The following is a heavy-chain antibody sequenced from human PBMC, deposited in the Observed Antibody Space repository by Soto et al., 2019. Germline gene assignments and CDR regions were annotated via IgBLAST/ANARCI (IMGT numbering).Heavy chain of an antibody. J-gene: IGHJ4*02. CDR3: ARDVSGYDLSGYFDY. D-gene: IGHD5-12*01. CDR2: IWYDGSNK. Sequence: GGSLRLSCAASGFTFSSYGMHWVRQAPGKGLEWVAVIWYDGSNKYYADSVKGRFTISRDNSKNTLYLQMNSLRAEDTAVYYCARDVSGYDLSGYFDYWGQGTLVTVSS. V-gene: IGHV3-33*01. CDR1: GFTFSSYG.